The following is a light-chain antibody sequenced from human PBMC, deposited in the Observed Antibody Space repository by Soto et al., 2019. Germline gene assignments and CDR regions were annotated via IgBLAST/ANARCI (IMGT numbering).Light chain of an antibody. Sequence: EIVLTQSPATLSLSPGERATLSCRASQSVSSSLAWYQQKPGQAPRLLIYDASNRATGIPARFSGSGSGTDFTLTLSSLEPEDFAVYYCQQRSNWPRTFGQGTKVEIK. CDR1: QSVSSS. CDR3: QQRSNWPRT. CDR2: DAS. J-gene: IGKJ1*01. V-gene: IGKV3-11*01.